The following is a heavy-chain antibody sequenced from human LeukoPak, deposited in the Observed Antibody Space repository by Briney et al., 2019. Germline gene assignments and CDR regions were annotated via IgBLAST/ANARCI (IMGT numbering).Heavy chain of an antibody. J-gene: IGHJ6*02. CDR3: ARDLADGVLYYDFWSGEGNYGMDV. CDR2: ISSSSSYI. D-gene: IGHD3-3*01. Sequence: GGSLRLSCGASGFTFSSYSMNWVRQAPGKGLEWVSSISSSSSYIYYADSVKGRFTISRDNAKNSLYLQMNSLRAEDTAVYYCARDLADGVLYYDFWSGEGNYGMDVWGQGTTVTVSS. CDR1: GFTFSSYS. V-gene: IGHV3-21*01.